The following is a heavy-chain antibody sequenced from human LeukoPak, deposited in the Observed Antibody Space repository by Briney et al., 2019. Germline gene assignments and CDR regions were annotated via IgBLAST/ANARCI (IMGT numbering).Heavy chain of an antibody. CDR3: AKGPEAYVWGSYRDY. CDR1: GFTFSSYA. CDR2: ISGSGGST. D-gene: IGHD3-16*02. Sequence: PGGSLRLSCAASGFTFSSYAMSWVRQAPGKGLEWVSAISGSGGSTYYADSAKGRFTISRDNSKNTLYLQMNSLRAEDTAVYYCAKGPEAYVWGSYRDYWGQGTLVTVFS. V-gene: IGHV3-23*01. J-gene: IGHJ4*02.